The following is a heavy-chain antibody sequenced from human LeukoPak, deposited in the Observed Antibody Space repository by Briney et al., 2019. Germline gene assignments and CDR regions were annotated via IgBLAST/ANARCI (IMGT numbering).Heavy chain of an antibody. V-gene: IGHV1-8*01. CDR3: ASGITTRRGAFDS. CDR2: INPNSGNT. D-gene: IGHD6-6*01. CDR1: GYTFASYD. Sequence: ASVKVSCKASGYTFASYDINWVRQATGQGLEWMGWINPNSGNTGYAQKFQGRVTMTRNTSISTAYMELSSLRSEDTAVYYCASGITTRRGAFDSWGQGTMVTVSS. J-gene: IGHJ3*01.